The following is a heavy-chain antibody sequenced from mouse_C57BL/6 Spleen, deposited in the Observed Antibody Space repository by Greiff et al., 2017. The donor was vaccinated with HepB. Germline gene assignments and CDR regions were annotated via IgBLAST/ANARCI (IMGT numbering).Heavy chain of an antibody. J-gene: IGHJ2*01. CDR2: INPSNGGT. V-gene: IGHV1-53*01. D-gene: IGHD1-1*01. Sequence: QVQLQQPGTELVKPGASVKLSCKASGYTFTSYWMHWVKQRPGQGLEWIGNINPSNGGTNYNEKFKSKATLTVDKSSSTAYMQLSSLTSEDSAVYYCARSVYYYGSSYHYFDYWGQGTTLTVSS. CDR1: GYTFTSYW. CDR3: ARSVYYYGSSYHYFDY.